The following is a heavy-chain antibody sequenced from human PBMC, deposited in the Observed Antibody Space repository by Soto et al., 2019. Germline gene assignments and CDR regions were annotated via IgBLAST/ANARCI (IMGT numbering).Heavy chain of an antibody. Sequence: GASVKVSCKASGYTFTSYAMHWVRQAPGQRLEWMGWINAGNGNTKYSQKFQGRVTITRDTSASTAYMELSSLRSEDTAVYYCARSPPPNIVVVPADPWGQGTLVTVSS. D-gene: IGHD2-2*01. J-gene: IGHJ5*02. CDR3: ARSPPPNIVVVPADP. CDR2: INAGNGNT. V-gene: IGHV1-3*01. CDR1: GYTFTSYA.